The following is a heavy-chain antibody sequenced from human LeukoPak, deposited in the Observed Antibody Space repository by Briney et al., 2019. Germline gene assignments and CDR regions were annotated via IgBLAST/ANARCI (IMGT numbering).Heavy chain of an antibody. CDR2: IYHTGST. CDR3: AREVGGNHNWFDP. Sequence: SETLSLTCTVSGGSITTYSWSWIRQPPGKGLEWIGYIYHTGSTNYNPSLKSRVTISVDTSKNQFSLKLTSVTAADTAVYYCAREVGGNHNWFDPWGQGTLVTVSS. J-gene: IGHJ5*02. D-gene: IGHD1-26*01. CDR1: GGSITTYS. V-gene: IGHV4-59*01.